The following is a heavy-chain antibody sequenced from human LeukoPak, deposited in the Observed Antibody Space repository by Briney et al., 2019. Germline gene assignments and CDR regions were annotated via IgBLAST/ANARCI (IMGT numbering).Heavy chain of an antibody. CDR1: GFTFSSYA. V-gene: IGHV3-30-3*01. D-gene: IGHD4-11*01. CDR2: ISYDGSNK. J-gene: IGHJ4*02. CDR3: AKAKSYYSNYDY. Sequence: QPGGSLRLSCAASGFTFSSYAMHWVRQAPGKGLEWVAVISYDGSNKYYADSVKGRFTISRDNSKNTLYLQMNSLRAEDTAVYYCAKAKSYYSNYDYWGQGTLVTVSS.